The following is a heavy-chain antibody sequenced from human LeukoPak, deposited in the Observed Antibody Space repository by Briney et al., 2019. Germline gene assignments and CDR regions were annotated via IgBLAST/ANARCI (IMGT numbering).Heavy chain of an antibody. CDR1: GFTFSSYG. V-gene: IGHV3-30*18. D-gene: IGHD5-12*01. CDR2: ISYDGSNK. J-gene: IGHJ4*02. Sequence: GGSLRLSCAASGFTFSSYGMHWVRQAPGKGLEWVAVISYDGSNKYYADSVKSRFTISRDNSKNTLYLQMNSLRAEDTAVYYCAKGSSIVATILGYWGQGTLVTVSS. CDR3: AKGSSIVATILGY.